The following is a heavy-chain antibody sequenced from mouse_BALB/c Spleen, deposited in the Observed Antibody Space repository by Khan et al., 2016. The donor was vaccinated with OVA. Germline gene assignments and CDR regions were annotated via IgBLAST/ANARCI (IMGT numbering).Heavy chain of an antibody. Sequence: VQLVESGPGLVAPSQSLSITCTISGFSLTNYGVHWVRQPPGKGLEWLVVIWSDGSTTYNSALKSRLTISKDNSKSQVFLKMNSSQTDDTTMYFCARQPYYHYNSMDYWGQGTSVTVSS. CDR3: ARQPYYHYNSMDY. D-gene: IGHD2-10*01. CDR2: IWSDGST. V-gene: IGHV2-6-1*01. J-gene: IGHJ4*01. CDR1: GFSLTNYG.